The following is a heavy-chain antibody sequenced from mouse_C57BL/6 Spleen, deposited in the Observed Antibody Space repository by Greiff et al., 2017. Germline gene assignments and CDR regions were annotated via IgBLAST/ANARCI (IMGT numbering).Heavy chain of an antibody. Sequence: DVKLVESGGDLVKPGGSLKLSCAASGFTFSSYGMSWVRQTPDKRLEWVATISSGGSYTYYPDSVKGRFTISRDNAKNTLYLQMSSLKSEDTAMYYCARRLDSSGFAWFAYWGQGTLVTVSA. V-gene: IGHV5-6*02. D-gene: IGHD3-2*02. J-gene: IGHJ3*01. CDR3: ARRLDSSGFAWFAY. CDR1: GFTFSSYG. CDR2: ISSGGSYT.